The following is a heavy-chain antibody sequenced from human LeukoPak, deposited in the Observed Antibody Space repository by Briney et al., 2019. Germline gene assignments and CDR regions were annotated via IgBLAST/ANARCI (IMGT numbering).Heavy chain of an antibody. Sequence: ASVKVPCKASGYTFSSYGISWVRQAPGQGLEWMGWISVYNGNTNYAQKLQGRVTMTTDTSTSTVYMELRSLRSDDTAVYYCASSWYYYDSSGPTSHMDVWGKGTTVTVSS. CDR1: GYTFSSYG. J-gene: IGHJ6*03. V-gene: IGHV1-18*01. CDR3: ASSWYYYDSSGPTSHMDV. CDR2: ISVYNGNT. D-gene: IGHD3-22*01.